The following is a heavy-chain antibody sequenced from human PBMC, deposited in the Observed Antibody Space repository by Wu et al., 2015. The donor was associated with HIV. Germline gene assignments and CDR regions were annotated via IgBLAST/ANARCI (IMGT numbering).Heavy chain of an antibody. CDR1: GYFLSKIS. CDR3: ARAESVGATLYYYYYMDV. V-gene: IGHV1-24*01. CDR2: SNPGEGET. Sequence: VQLVQSGAEVKKPGASVKVSCKVSGYFLSKISMHWVRQAPGKGLEWMGGSNPGEGETIYAQRFQGRVTIIEDISTDTAYMELSSLRSEDTAVYYCARAESVGATLYYYYYMDVWGKGTTVTVSS. D-gene: IGHD1-26*01. J-gene: IGHJ6*03.